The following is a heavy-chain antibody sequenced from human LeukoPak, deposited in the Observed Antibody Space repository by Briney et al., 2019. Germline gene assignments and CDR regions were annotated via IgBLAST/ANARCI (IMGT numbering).Heavy chain of an antibody. CDR2: ISYDGSNK. J-gene: IGHJ4*02. V-gene: IGHV3-30-3*01. Sequence: GRSLRLSCAASGFTFSSYAMHWVRQAPGKGLEWVAVISYDGSNKYYADSVKGRFTISRDNSKNTLYLQMNSLRAEGTAVYYCARDLTVGGSTSCSYWGQGTLVTVSS. D-gene: IGHD2-2*01. CDR3: ARDLTVGGSTSCSY. CDR1: GFTFSSYA.